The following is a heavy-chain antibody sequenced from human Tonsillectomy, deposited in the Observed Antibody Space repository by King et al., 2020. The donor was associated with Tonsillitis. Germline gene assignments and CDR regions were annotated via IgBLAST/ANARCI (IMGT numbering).Heavy chain of an antibody. Sequence: VQLVESGGGLVKPGGSLRLSCGTSTFTFKNYDMNWARQAPGKGLEWVSSISASSDYIHSADSVKGRFIISRDNAKNSLYLEMSSLRAEDTAVYYCAKDKVAGYFDSGRGAFDIWGQGTKVTFSS. D-gene: IGHD3-22*01. CDR3: AKDKVAGYFDSGRGAFDI. V-gene: IGHV3-21*01. J-gene: IGHJ3*02. CDR1: TFTFKNYD. CDR2: ISASSDYI.